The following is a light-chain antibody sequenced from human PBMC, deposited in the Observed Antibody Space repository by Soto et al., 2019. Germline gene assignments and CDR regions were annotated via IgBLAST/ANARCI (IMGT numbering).Light chain of an antibody. CDR2: DVS. Sequence: QSVLTQPRSVSESPGQSVTISCTGTSSDVGGYNFVSWYQQHPDKAPKLMIYDVSKRPSGVPDRFSGSKSGYTASLTISGLQAEDEADYYCCSYAGSYSYVFGTGTKSPS. CDR1: SSDVGGYNF. J-gene: IGLJ1*01. CDR3: CSYAGSYSYV. V-gene: IGLV2-11*01.